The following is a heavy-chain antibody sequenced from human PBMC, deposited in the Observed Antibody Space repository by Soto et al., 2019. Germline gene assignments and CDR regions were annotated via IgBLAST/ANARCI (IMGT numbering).Heavy chain of an antibody. CDR3: ARSEEDGGGSFRP. J-gene: IGHJ4*02. CDR2: ISPYNGKT. Sequence: ASVKVSCKASGYTFTTNGLRWVRQAPGQGLEWMGWISPYNGKTTYAQTVQGRVTMTTDTEKSTAYMELRGLRSDDTAVYYCARSEEDGGGSFRPWGQGTKVTVSS. D-gene: IGHD3-16*02. CDR1: GYTFTTNG. V-gene: IGHV1-18*04.